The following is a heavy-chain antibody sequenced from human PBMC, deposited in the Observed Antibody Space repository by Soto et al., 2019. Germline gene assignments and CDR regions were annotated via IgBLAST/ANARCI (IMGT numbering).Heavy chain of an antibody. CDR1: GGSFSGYY. CDR2: INHSGST. J-gene: IGHJ2*01. CDR3: ARLVAAGWYFDL. V-gene: IGHV4-34*01. Sequence: QVQLQQWGAGLLKPSETLSLTCAVYGGSFSGYYWSWIRQPPGKGLEWIGEINHSGSTNYNPSLKSRVTISVDTSKNQFSLKLSSVTAADTAVYYCARLVAAGWYFDLWGRGTLVTVSS. D-gene: IGHD5-12*01.